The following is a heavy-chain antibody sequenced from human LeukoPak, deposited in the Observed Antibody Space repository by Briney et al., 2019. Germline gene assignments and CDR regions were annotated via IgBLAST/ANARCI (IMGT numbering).Heavy chain of an antibody. CDR3: AKDSALAAINAFDI. CDR1: GFTFDDYA. V-gene: IGHV3-9*01. Sequence: GGSLRLSCAASGFTFDDYAMPWVRQAPGKGLEWVSGISWNSGSIGYADSVKGRFTISRDNAKNSLYLQMNSLRAEDTALYYCAKDSALAAINAFDIWGQGTMVTVSS. CDR2: ISWNSGSI. D-gene: IGHD2-2*02. J-gene: IGHJ3*02.